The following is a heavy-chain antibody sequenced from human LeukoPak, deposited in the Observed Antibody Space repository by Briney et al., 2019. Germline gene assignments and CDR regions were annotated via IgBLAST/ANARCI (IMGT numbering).Heavy chain of an antibody. V-gene: IGHV4-39*01. CDR2: IYYSGST. J-gene: IGHJ5*02. Sequence: SETLSLTCAVSGGSISSSNWWSWVRQPPGKGLEWIGSIYYSGSTYYNPSLKSRVTISVDASKNQFSLKLSSVTAADTAVYYCARHRVLQSIAARPSWFDPWGQGTLVTVSS. CDR3: ARHRVLQSIAARPSWFDP. D-gene: IGHD6-6*01. CDR1: GGSISSSNW.